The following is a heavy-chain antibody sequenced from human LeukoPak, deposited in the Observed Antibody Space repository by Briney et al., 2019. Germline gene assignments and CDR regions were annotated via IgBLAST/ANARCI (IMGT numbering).Heavy chain of an antibody. D-gene: IGHD3-22*01. CDR3: ARPQGHYESSGYYLDAFDI. J-gene: IGHJ3*02. V-gene: IGHV3-30-3*01. CDR1: GFTFSSYT. CDR2: ISSDGSNQ. Sequence: QPGGSLRLSCAASGFTFSSYTMHWVRQAPGKGLEWVGVISSDGSNQYYADSVKGRFTISRDNSKNTLHVQMNSLRAEDTAVYYCARPQGHYESSGYYLDAFDIWGQGTMVTVSS.